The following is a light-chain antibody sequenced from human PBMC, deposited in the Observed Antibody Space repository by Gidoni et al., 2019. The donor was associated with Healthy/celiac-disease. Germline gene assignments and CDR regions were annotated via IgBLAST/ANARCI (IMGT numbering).Light chain of an antibody. CDR2: DAS. V-gene: IGKV1-5*01. Sequence: DIQMTQSPSTLSASVGDRVTITCLASQSISSWLAWYQQKPGKAPKLLIYDASRLESGVPSRFSGSGSGTEFTLTISSLQPDDFATYYCQQYNSYSRWTFGQGTKVEIK. CDR1: QSISSW. CDR3: QQYNSYSRWT. J-gene: IGKJ1*01.